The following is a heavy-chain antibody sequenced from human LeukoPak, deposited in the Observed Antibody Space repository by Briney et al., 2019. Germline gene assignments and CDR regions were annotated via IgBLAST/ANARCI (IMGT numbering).Heavy chain of an antibody. D-gene: IGHD6-19*01. CDR2: INAGNGNT. CDR1: GYPFSAHF. J-gene: IGHJ4*02. CDR3: ARLGSSGWYYFDY. V-gene: IGHV1-3*01. Sequence: ASVKVSCKASGYPFSAHFLNWVRQAPGQRLEWMGWINAGNGNTKYSQKFQGRVTITRDTSASTAYVELSSLRSEDTAMYYCARLGSSGWYYFDYWGQGTLVTVSS.